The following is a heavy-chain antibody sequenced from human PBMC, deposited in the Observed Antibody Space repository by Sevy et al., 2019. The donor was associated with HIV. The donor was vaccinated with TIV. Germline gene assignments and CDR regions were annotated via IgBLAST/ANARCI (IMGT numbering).Heavy chain of an antibody. J-gene: IGHJ5*02. V-gene: IGHV1-18*01. D-gene: IGHD1-26*01. Sequence: ASVKVSCKASGYAFSSYGISWVGQAPGQGLEWMGWIGAYNGNIKYVQSLQDRVTMTIDTSTSTAYMELRSLRSGDTALYYCARCLGGSCPWEYNWFDPWGQGTQVTVSS. CDR2: IGAYNGNI. CDR1: GYAFSSYG. CDR3: ARCLGGSCPWEYNWFDP.